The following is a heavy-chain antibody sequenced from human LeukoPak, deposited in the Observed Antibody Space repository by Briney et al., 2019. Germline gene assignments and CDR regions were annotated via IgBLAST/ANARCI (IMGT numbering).Heavy chain of an antibody. D-gene: IGHD6-13*01. CDR2: ISYDGGNK. CDR1: GFTFSNYA. CDR3: AKVPGRSSSWPYYYGMDV. V-gene: IGHV3-30*18. J-gene: IGHJ6*02. Sequence: PGRSLRLSCAATGFTFSNYAIHWGRQAPGKGLEWVAVISYDGGNKFYAYSVKGRFTISRDNSKNTLYLQMNSLRAEDTAVYYCAKVPGRSSSWPYYYGMDVWGQGTTVTVSS.